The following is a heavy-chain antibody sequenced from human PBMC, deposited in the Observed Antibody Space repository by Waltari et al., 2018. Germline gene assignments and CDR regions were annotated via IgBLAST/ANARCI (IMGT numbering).Heavy chain of an antibody. Sequence: DVQRVDSGGGLVQPGRSLRPSCAAPAFTFGDNAMHWVRQATGKGLGWVSGISWISGNIGYADSVKGRFTISRDNAKNSLYLQMNSLRGEDTALYYCANMDGDYRDYWGQGTLVTVSS. J-gene: IGHJ4*02. CDR2: ISWISGNI. D-gene: IGHD4-17*01. CDR1: AFTFGDNA. V-gene: IGHV3-9*01. CDR3: ANMDGDYRDY.